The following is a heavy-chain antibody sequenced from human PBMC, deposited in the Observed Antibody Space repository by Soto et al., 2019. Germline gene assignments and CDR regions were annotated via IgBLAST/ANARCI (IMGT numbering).Heavy chain of an antibody. D-gene: IGHD4-17*01. CDR1: GFTFRNYA. CDR2: IGDDKT. V-gene: IGHV3-23*01. CDR3: AKDRVNGNSVWDAFDI. J-gene: IGHJ3*02. Sequence: PGGSLRLSCAASGFTFRNYAMIWVRQAPGKGLEWVSGIGDDKTYNADSVKGRFTISRDNSKNTLYLQMNSLRAEDTAVYYCAKDRVNGNSVWDAFDIWGQGTMVTVSS.